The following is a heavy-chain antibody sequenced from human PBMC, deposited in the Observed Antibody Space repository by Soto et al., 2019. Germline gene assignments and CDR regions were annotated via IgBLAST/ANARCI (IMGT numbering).Heavy chain of an antibody. V-gene: IGHV3-74*01. CDR2: INSDGSRT. CDR1: EFTFSTYW. J-gene: IGHJ5*02. CDR3: ARGEGSCTSTTCYAGNSWFDP. Sequence: GGSLRLSCAASEFTFSTYWMHWVRQAPGKGLVWVSRINSDGSRTTYADSVRGRFTISRDNAKNTLYLQMNSLRPEDTAVYYCARGEGSCTSTTCYAGNSWFDPSGQGTPVTVSS. D-gene: IGHD2-2*01.